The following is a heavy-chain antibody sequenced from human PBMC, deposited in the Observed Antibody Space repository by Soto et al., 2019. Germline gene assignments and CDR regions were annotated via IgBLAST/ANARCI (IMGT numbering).Heavy chain of an antibody. CDR3: ATGGAGPAPFTWELPDH. D-gene: IGHD1-26*01. V-gene: IGHV1-45*02. J-gene: IGHJ4*02. Sequence: QMQLVQSGAEVKKTGSSVKVSCKASGYTFPQHYLHWVRQAPGQALEWMGWITPFNGDENNAQKFQERVTITRDRSLNTAYMEMSSLKSEDTAMYYCATGGAGPAPFTWELPDHWGQGTLVTVSS. CDR1: GYTFPQHY. CDR2: ITPFNGDE.